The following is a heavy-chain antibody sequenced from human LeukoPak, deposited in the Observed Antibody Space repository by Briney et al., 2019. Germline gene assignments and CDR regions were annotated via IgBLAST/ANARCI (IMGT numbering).Heavy chain of an antibody. D-gene: IGHD3-10*01. Sequence: AASVKVSCKASEYTFTAYYLHWVRQAPGQGLEWMGWINPNSGGVNYAQRFQGRVTMTWDTSISTAYMNLSGLTSDDTAVYFCARELRRGWYFDLWGRGTLVTVSS. CDR2: INPNSGGV. J-gene: IGHJ2*01. CDR3: ARELRRGWYFDL. CDR1: EYTFTAYY. V-gene: IGHV1-2*02.